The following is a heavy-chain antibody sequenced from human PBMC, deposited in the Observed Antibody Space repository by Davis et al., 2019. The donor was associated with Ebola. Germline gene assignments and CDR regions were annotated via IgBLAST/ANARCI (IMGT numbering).Heavy chain of an antibody. Sequence: AASVKVSCRASGYTFTGYYVHWVRQAPGQGLEWMGWINPNSGVTNYAQNFQDWVTMTRDTSISTAYMELSRLRSDDTAVYYCARDGSISDQKSGELDYWGQGPLVTVSS. CDR1: GYTFTGYY. V-gene: IGHV1-2*04. J-gene: IGHJ4*02. CDR2: INPNSGVT. D-gene: IGHD7-27*01. CDR3: ARDGSISDQKSGELDY.